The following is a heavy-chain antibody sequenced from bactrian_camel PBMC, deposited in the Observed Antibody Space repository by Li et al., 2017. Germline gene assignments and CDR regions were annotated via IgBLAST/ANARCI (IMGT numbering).Heavy chain of an antibody. CDR1: GPIESNYC. Sequence: VQLVESGGGSVEDGGSQRLSCVASGPIESNYCKSLFRQAPGKEREGIASIDSNDYTVYANSVKGRFTISKDNAKTSLYLQMDNLKPEDTAMYTCAAGPPNGAGKCGIWYGRYNWWGQGTQVTVS. D-gene: IGHD8*01. V-gene: IGHV3S68*01. CDR3: AAGPPNGAGKCGIWYGRYNW. CDR2: IDSNDYT. J-gene: IGHJ4*01.